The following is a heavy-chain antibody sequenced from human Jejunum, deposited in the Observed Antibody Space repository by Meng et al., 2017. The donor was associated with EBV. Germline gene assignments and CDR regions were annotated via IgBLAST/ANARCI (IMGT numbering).Heavy chain of an antibody. V-gene: IGHV3-30*03. J-gene: IGHJ1*01. D-gene: IGHD6-25*01. Sequence: QVQLVESGGGVVQAGRSLRLSCAASGFTFSNYAMHWVRQAPGKGLEWVAIISYDGSDEYYADSVKGRFTISRDSSESTLYLQMNNLRAEDTAIYYCARERRGYYAEHWGQGTLVTVSS. CDR3: ARERRGYYAEH. CDR2: ISYDGSDE. CDR1: GFTFSNYA.